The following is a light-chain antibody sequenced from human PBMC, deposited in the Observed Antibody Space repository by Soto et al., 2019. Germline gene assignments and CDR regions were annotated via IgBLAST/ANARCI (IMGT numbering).Light chain of an antibody. Sequence: EIVMTQSPATLSVSPGGRATLSCRASQSISDTLAWYQQKPGQAPRLLIYGASRRATGFPARFSGVGPGTEFTLTISSLQSEDFAVYYCEQYNNWPRGTFGQGTKV. CDR2: GAS. V-gene: IGKV3-15*01. CDR1: QSISDT. J-gene: IGKJ2*02. CDR3: EQYNNWPRGT.